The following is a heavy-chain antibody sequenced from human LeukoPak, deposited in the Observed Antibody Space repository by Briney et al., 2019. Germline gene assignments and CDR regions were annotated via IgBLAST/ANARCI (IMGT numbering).Heavy chain of an antibody. V-gene: IGHV1-8*01. CDR3: ARDYGGSSGWFDP. CDR1: GYTFTSYD. J-gene: IGHJ5*02. D-gene: IGHD4-23*01. Sequence: GASVKVSCKASGYTFTSYDINWVRQATGQGLEWMGWMSPNSDNTGYAQKFQGRVTFTRDTSISTAYMKLRSLTSEDTAVYYCARDYGGSSGWFDPWGQGTLVTVSS. CDR2: MSPNSDNT.